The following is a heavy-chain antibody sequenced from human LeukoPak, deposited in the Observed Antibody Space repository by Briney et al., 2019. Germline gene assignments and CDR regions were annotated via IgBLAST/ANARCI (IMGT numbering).Heavy chain of an antibody. CDR1: GYTFTGYY. V-gene: IGHV1-2*02. D-gene: IGHD2-15*01. J-gene: IGHJ4*02. Sequence: GASVKVSCKASGYTFTGYYMHWVRQAPGQGLEWMGWINPNSGGTNYAQKFQGRVTMTRDTYISTAYMELSRLRSDDTAVYYCARSVVVVAATFDYWGQGTLVTDSS. CDR3: ARSVVVVAATFDY. CDR2: INPNSGGT.